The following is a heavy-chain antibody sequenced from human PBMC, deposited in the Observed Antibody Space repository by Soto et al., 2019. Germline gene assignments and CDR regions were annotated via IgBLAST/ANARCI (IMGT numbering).Heavy chain of an antibody. CDR1: GFPFSSYA. D-gene: IGHD6-19*01. Sequence: EVQLLESGGGLVQPGGSLRLSCAASGFPFSSYAMTWVRQAPGKGLEWVSTIRASDGRTHYADSVKGRFTISRDDSKNTLFLQMSSLRAEDTAEYYCAKRYNSDWDFDCWGQGTLVTVPS. V-gene: IGHV3-23*01. CDR3: AKRYNSDWDFDC. J-gene: IGHJ4*02. CDR2: IRASDGRT.